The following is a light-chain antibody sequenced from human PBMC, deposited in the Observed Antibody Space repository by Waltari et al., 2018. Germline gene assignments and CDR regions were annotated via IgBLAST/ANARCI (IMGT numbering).Light chain of an antibody. CDR3: QSYDSTQSGWV. J-gene: IGLJ3*02. V-gene: IGLV1-40*01. CDR1: SSNIGADYD. CDR2: GNS. Sequence: QSVLTQPSSVSGAPGQRVTISCTGSSSNIGADYDVNWYQQLPGTPPTLLIYGNSNRPSGVPDRVSGSTSGTSASLAITGLLPEDEAHYYCQSYDSTQSGWVFGGGTKLTVL.